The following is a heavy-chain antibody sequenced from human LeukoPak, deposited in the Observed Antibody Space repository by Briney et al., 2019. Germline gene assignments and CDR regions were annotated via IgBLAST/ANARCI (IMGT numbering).Heavy chain of an antibody. J-gene: IGHJ6*02. CDR3: ASGEGSGWSTEYYYHGMDV. CDR2: ISAYNGNT. D-gene: IGHD6-19*01. Sequence: ASVKVSCKASGYTFTSYGISWVRQAPGQGLEWMGWISAYNGNTNYAQKLQGRVTMTTDTSTSTAYMELRSLRSDDTAVYYCASGEGSGWSTEYYYHGMDVWGQGTTVTVSS. CDR1: GYTFTSYG. V-gene: IGHV1-18*01.